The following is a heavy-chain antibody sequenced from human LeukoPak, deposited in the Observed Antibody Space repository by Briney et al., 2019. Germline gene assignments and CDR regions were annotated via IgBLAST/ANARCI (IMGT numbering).Heavy chain of an antibody. CDR2: INHSGST. V-gene: IGHV4-34*01. CDR1: GGSFSGYY. CDR3: ARADILTGYYPGDWFDP. Sequence: SETLSLTCAVYGGSFSGYYWSWIRQPPGKRLEWIGEINHSGSTNYNPSLKSRVTISVDTSKNQFSLKLSSVTAADTAVYYCARADILTGYYPGDWFDPWGQGTLVTVSS. D-gene: IGHD3-9*01. J-gene: IGHJ5*02.